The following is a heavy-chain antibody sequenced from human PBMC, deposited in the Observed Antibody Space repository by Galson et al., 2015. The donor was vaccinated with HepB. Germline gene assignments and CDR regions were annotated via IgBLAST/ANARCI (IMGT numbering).Heavy chain of an antibody. V-gene: IGHV6-1*01. J-gene: IGHJ3*02. D-gene: IGHD3-3*01. CDR1: GDSVSSNSAA. Sequence: CAISGDSVSSNSAAWNWIRQSPSRGLEWLGRTYYRSKWYNDYAVSVKSRITINPDTSKNQFSLQLNSVTPEDTAVYYCARQGLRFLEWLHAFDIWGQGTMVTVSS. CDR2: TYYRSKWYN. CDR3: ARQGLRFLEWLHAFDI.